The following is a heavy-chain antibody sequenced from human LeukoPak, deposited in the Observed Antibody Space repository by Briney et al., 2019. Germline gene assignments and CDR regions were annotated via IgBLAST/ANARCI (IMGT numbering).Heavy chain of an antibody. V-gene: IGHV4-30-4*02. CDR3: ARLSGYSSGHYYSDY. Sequence: SETLSLTCTVSGGPISSGDYYWSWIRQPPGKGLEWIGYIYYSGSTYYNPSLKSRVTISVDTSKNQFSLKLSSVTAADTAVYYCARLSGYSSGHYYSDYWGQGTLVTVSS. CDR1: GGPISSGDYY. D-gene: IGHD3-22*01. J-gene: IGHJ4*02. CDR2: IYYSGST.